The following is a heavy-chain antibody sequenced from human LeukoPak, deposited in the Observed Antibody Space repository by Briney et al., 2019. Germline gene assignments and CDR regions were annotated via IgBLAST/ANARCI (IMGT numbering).Heavy chain of an antibody. V-gene: IGHV3-74*01. CDR2: FYSDGSRT. J-gene: IGHJ3*02. D-gene: IGHD1-26*01. CDR3: ARSGRGGAFDI. Sequence: GGSLRLSCAGSGFTLSTNWMHWVRQAPGKGLVWVSRFYSDGSRTNYADSVKGRFTISGDNAKNTQYLQMNSLRVEDTAVYYCARSGRGGAFDIWGQGTMVTVSS. CDR1: GFTLSTNW.